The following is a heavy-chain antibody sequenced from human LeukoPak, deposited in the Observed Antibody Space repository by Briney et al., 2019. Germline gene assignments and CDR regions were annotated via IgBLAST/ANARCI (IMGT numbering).Heavy chain of an antibody. J-gene: IGHJ5*02. CDR1: GDSISSNNYY. CDR3: ARHRGSSSEFDP. Sequence: SETLSLTCTVSGDSISSNNYYWAWIRQPPGQGLEWIGHIYYDGRAYYNPSLKSRVTMSVDTSKNQFSLKLSSVTAADTAVYYCARHRGSSSEFDPWGLGTLVTISS. CDR2: IYYDGRA. D-gene: IGHD6-6*01. V-gene: IGHV4-39*01.